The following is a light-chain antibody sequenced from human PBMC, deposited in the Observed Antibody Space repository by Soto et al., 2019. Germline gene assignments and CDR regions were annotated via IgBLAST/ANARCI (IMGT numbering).Light chain of an antibody. CDR2: EVS. V-gene: IGLV2-14*01. Sequence: QSALTQPASVSGSPGQSITISCTGTSSDVGGYNYVSWYQQHHGKAPKLMIYEVSKRPSGVSNRFSGSKSGNTASLTISGLQAEDEADYYCSSYTSSSTLVFGGGTKLPVL. CDR1: SSDVGGYNY. J-gene: IGLJ2*01. CDR3: SSYTSSSTLV.